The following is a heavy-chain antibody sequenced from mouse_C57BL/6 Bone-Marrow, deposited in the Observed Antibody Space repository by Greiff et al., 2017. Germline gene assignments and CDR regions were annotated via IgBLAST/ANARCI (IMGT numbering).Heavy chain of an antibody. D-gene: IGHD3-2*02. V-gene: IGHV1-81*01. CDR3: ARRGSSGSAWFAY. Sequence: QVQLQQSGAELARPGASVKLSCKASGYTFTSYGISWVKQRTGQGLEWIGEIYPRSGNTYYNEKFKGKATLTADKSSSTAYMELRSLTSEDSAVDFCARRGSSGSAWFAYWGQGTLVTVSA. CDR1: GYTFTSYG. J-gene: IGHJ3*01. CDR2: IYPRSGNT.